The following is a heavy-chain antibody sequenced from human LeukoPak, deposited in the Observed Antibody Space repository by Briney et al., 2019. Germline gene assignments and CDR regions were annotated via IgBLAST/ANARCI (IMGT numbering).Heavy chain of an antibody. CDR2: IYTSGST. CDR1: GGSISSYY. J-gene: IGHJ4*02. CDR3: ASTYCGGDCSTFDY. Sequence: SETLSLTCTVSGGSISSYYWSWIRQPAGKGLEWIGRIYTSGSTNYNSSLKSRVTMSVDTSKNQFSLKLSSVTAADTAVYYCASTYCGGDCSTFDYWGQGTLVTVSS. V-gene: IGHV4-4*07. D-gene: IGHD2-21*01.